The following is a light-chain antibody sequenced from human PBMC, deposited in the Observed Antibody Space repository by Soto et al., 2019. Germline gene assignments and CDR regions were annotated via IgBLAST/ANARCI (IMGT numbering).Light chain of an antibody. CDR2: GAS. CDR1: QSISSSY. J-gene: IGKJ1*01. V-gene: IGKV3-20*01. CDR3: QQYGASPWT. Sequence: EIVLTQSPDTLSLSPGERATLSCRASQSISSSYLAWYQQKPGQAPSLLIYGASSRATGIPDRFSGSGSGTDFTLTIGRLEPEDFAVYYCQQYGASPWTFGQGTKVEIK.